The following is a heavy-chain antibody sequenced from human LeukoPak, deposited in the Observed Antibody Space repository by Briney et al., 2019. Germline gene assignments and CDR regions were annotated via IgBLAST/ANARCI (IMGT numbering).Heavy chain of an antibody. CDR2: INHSGST. CDR3: ARVDSITWYDSRGYFDY. D-gene: IGHD6-13*01. V-gene: IGHV4-34*01. J-gene: IGHJ4*02. Sequence: PSETLSLTCAVYGGSFSGYYWSWIRQPPGKGLEWIGEINHSGSTNYNPSLKSRVTISVDTSKNQFSLNLRSVTAADTAVYYCARVDSITWYDSRGYFDYWGQGTLVTVSS. CDR1: GGSFSGYY.